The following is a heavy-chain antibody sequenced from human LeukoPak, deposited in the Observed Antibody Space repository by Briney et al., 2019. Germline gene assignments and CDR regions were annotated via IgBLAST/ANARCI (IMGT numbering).Heavy chain of an antibody. V-gene: IGHV3-21*01. CDR3: ARFPDYYDSSGYYPTAFDI. J-gene: IGHJ3*02. Sequence: GGSLRLSCAASGFTFSSYSMNWVRQAPGKGLEWVSSISSSSSYIYYADSVKGRFTISRDNAKNSLYLQMNSLRAEDTAVYYCARFPDYYDSSGYYPTAFDIWGQGTMVTVSS. D-gene: IGHD3-22*01. CDR2: ISSSSSYI. CDR1: GFTFSSYS.